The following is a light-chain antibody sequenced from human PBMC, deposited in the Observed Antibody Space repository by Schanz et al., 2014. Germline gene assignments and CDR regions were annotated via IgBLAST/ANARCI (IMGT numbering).Light chain of an antibody. J-gene: IGKJ1*01. V-gene: IGKV1-27*01. CDR2: AAS. Sequence: DIQMTQSPSSLSAAVRDRVTISCRASQDISNYIAWYQQKPGKVPKLLIYAASTLQSGVPSRFSGSGSGTDFTLTISSLQPEDVATYYCQKYNSAPWTFGHGTRVEI. CDR1: QDISNY. CDR3: QKYNSAPWT.